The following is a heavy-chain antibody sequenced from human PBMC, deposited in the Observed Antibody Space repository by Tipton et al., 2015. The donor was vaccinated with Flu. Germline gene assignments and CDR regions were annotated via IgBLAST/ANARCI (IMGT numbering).Heavy chain of an antibody. D-gene: IGHD1-1*01. Sequence: LRLSCTVSGASVNIENSYWVWIRKSLGRGLEWIGTIYNTGLTNYNPSLKSRVTVSLDMPENQFSLNVSLVTAADTATYFCARGNWNSNYDNWFDPWGQGTPVTVPS. CDR3: ARGNWNSNYDNWFDP. J-gene: IGHJ5*02. CDR1: GASVNIENSY. CDR2: IYNTGLT. V-gene: IGHV4-39*07.